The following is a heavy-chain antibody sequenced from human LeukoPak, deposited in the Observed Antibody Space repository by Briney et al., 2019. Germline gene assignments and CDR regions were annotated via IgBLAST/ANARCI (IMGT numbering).Heavy chain of an antibody. Sequence: SETLSLTCTVSGGSISSSSYYWGWLRQPPGKGLEWIGSIYYSGSTYYNPSLKSRVTISVDTSKNQFSLKLSSVTAADTAVYYCARFSSGWHRDYWGQGTLVTVSS. V-gene: IGHV4-39*01. D-gene: IGHD6-19*01. CDR1: GGSISSSSYY. CDR2: IYYSGST. CDR3: ARFSSGWHRDY. J-gene: IGHJ4*02.